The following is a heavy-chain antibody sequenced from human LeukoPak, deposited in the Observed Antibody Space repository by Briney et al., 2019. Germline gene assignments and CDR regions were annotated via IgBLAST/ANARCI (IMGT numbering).Heavy chain of an antibody. CDR3: ARGDSSGCPDY. Sequence: GGSLRLSCVTSGFTFSGDWMSWVRQAPGKGLEWVANIDQDESERFVVDSMRGRVTISRDNANNSLYLQMNSLRADDTAVYYCARGDSSGCPDYWGQGTLVTVSS. V-gene: IGHV3-7*03. D-gene: IGHD3-22*01. J-gene: IGHJ4*02. CDR2: IDQDESER. CDR1: GFTFSGDW.